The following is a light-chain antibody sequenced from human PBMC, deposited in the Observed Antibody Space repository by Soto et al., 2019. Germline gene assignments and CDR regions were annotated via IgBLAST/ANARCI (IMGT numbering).Light chain of an antibody. J-gene: IGKJ2*01. V-gene: IGKV3-20*01. CDR3: QWYGISPPEYT. CDR2: DES. Sequence: ETVLTQSPGTLSLSPGERATLSCRAGQSISNNYLSWYQQMPGQAPRLIIHDESNRSTAIQDRFSGSGSGTDFTLTISRLEPEDFAVYYCQWYGISPPEYTFGQGTMLEI. CDR1: QSISNNY.